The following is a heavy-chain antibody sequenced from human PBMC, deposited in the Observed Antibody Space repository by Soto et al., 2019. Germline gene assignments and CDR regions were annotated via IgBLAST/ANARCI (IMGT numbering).Heavy chain of an antibody. V-gene: IGHV3-48*01. CDR3: AREDSSGWYKDFDY. CDR1: GFTFSSYS. D-gene: IGHD6-19*01. J-gene: IGHJ4*02. CDR2: ISSSSSTI. Sequence: EVQLVESGGGLVQPGGSLRLSCAASGFTFSSYSMNWVRQAPGKGLEWVSYISSSSSTIYYADSVKGRFTISRDNAQNSLYLQMNSLRAEDTAVYYCAREDSSGWYKDFDYWGQGTLVTVSS.